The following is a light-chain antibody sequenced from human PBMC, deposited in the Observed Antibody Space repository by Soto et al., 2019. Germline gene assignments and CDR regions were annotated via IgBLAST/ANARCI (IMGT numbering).Light chain of an antibody. CDR1: SSNIGDNC. Sequence: QSELTQPPSVSAAAGQKVTISCSGSSSNIGDNCVSWYQQVPGTAPKLLIYDNDQRSSGTPDRFSAYKSGTSATLGITGLQTGDEADYYCGTWDSSLSVAVFGGGTQLTVL. J-gene: IGLJ7*01. CDR3: GTWDSSLSVAV. CDR2: DND. V-gene: IGLV1-51*01.